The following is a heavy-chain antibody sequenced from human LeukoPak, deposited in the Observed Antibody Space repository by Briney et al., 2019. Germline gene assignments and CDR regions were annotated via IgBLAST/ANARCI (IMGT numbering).Heavy chain of an antibody. J-gene: IGHJ3*02. V-gene: IGHV1-8*03. CDR2: MNPNSGKT. CDR3: ARGDFGETNTAFDI. D-gene: IGHD4-17*01. Sequence: ASVTVSCKASGYTFTDYDIHWVRQAPGHGLEWMRWMNPNSGKTNYAQKLQGRVTFSRNTSLSVAYMELSGLRSEDAAVYFCARGDFGETNTAFDIWGQGTMVAVSS. CDR1: GYTFTDYD.